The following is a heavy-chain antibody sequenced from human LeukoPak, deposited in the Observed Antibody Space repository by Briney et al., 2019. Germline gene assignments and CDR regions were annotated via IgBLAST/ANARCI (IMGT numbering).Heavy chain of an antibody. D-gene: IGHD2-2*01. CDR1: GFTFSSYW. V-gene: IGHV3-7*03. Sequence: GGSLRLSCEASGFTFSSYWMGWVRQAPGKGLEWVANIIQDGSEKYYVDSVKGRFTISRDNSKNTLYLQMNSLRAEDTAVYYCAKDIVVVPARMGTFDYWGQGTLVTVSS. CDR3: AKDIVVVPARMGTFDY. J-gene: IGHJ4*02. CDR2: IIQDGSEK.